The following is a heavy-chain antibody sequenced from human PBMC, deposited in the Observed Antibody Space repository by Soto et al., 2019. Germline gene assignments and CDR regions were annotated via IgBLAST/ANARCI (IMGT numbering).Heavy chain of an antibody. CDR3: AKNGGTSCYTGLGP. V-gene: IGHV3-23*01. J-gene: IGHJ5*02. D-gene: IGHD2-2*02. CDR1: GFTFSSYA. Sequence: PGGSLRLSCAASGFTFSSYAMTWVRQAPGKGLEWVSVIEVSGTSTYYADSVKGRFTISRDNSKNTLYLQMNSLRAEDTAVYYCAKNGGTSCYTGLGPWGQGTLVTVSS. CDR2: IEVSGTST.